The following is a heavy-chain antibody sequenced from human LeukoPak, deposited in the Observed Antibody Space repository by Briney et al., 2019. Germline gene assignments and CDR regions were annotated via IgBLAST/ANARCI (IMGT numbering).Heavy chain of an antibody. CDR1: GFTYRSYE. J-gene: IGHJ6*04. V-gene: IGHV3-48*03. D-gene: IGHD3-10*02. Sequence: GGSLRLSFASSGFTYRSYEWNGVRQAGGKGVEGVSYISSSGSTIYYADSVKGQFTISRDNANTSLYLQMNSLRAEDTAVYYCAELGITMIGGVWGKGTTVTISS. CDR2: ISSSGSTI. CDR3: AELGITMIGGV.